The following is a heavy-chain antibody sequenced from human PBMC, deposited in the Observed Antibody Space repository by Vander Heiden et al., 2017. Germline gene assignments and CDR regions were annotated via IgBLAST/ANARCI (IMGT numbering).Heavy chain of an antibody. CDR1: GFPFDDYA. J-gene: IGHJ4*02. Sequence: EVQLVESGGGLVQPGRSLRLSCAASGFPFDDYAMHWVRQAPGKGLEWVSVKGRFTISRDNAKNSLYLQMNSLRAEDTALYYCSVAVAGTGGDYWGQGTLVTVSS. D-gene: IGHD6-19*01. CDR3: SVAVAGTGGDY. V-gene: IGHV3-9*01.